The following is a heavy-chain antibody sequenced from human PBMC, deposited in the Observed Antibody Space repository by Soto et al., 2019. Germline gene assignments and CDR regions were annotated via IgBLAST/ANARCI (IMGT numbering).Heavy chain of an antibody. Sequence: EVQLLESGGGLVQPGGSLRLSCTAPGFTFSSSAMSWVRQAPGQGLEWVASVSENGGSRGGTYYADSVKGRFTISRDNSKNTLYLQMDSLRGADTAVYYCASAKAVVIAALGIWGQGTMVTVSS. D-gene: IGHD2-21*01. J-gene: IGHJ3*02. CDR1: GFTFSSSA. V-gene: IGHV3-23*01. CDR3: ASAKAVVIAALGI. CDR2: VSENGGSRGGT.